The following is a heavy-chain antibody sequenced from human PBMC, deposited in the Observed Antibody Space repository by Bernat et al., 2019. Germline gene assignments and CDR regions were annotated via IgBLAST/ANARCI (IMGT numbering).Heavy chain of an antibody. J-gene: IGHJ5*02. V-gene: IGHV3-30*01. CDR1: GFTFSSYA. Sequence: QVQLVESGGGVVQPGRSLRLSCAASGFTFSSYAMHWVRQAPGKGLEWVAVISYDGSNKYYADSVKGRFTISRDNSKNTLYLQMNSLRAEDTAVYYCARDAHDIVVVVAAALDPWGQGTLVTVSS. CDR3: ARDAHDIVVVVAAALDP. CDR2: ISYDGSNK. D-gene: IGHD2-15*01.